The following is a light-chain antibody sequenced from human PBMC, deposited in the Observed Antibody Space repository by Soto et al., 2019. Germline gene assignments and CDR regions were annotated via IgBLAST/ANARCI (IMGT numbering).Light chain of an antibody. CDR3: SSFTGASTI. J-gene: IGLJ1*01. Sequence: QPVLTQPPSASGSPGQSVTISCTGTSSDVGGYNYVSWYQQHPGKAPKLVIYEVTKRPSGVPDRFSGSKSGNTASLTVSGLQAEDEADYYCSSFTGASTIFGTGTKLTVL. CDR2: EVT. CDR1: SSDVGGYNY. V-gene: IGLV2-8*01.